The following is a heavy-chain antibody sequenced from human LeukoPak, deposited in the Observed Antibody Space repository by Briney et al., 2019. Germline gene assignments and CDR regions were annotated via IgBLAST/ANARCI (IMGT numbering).Heavy chain of an antibody. D-gene: IGHD4-17*01. CDR2: ISAYNGNT. V-gene: IGHV1-18*01. CDR1: GYTFTSYG. J-gene: IGHJ4*02. Sequence: GASVKVSCKASGYTFTSYGISWVRQAPGQGLEWMGWISAYNGNTNYAQKLQGRVTMTTDTSTSTAYMELRSLRSDDTAVYYCARDKDYDYGGYGTLDYWGQGTLVTVSS. CDR3: ARDKDYDYGGYGTLDY.